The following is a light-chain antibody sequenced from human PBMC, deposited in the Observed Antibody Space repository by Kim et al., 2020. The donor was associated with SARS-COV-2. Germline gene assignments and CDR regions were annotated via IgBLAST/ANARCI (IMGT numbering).Light chain of an antibody. V-gene: IGKV4-1*01. CDR3: QQYYTPPYT. J-gene: IGKJ2*01. CDR2: WAS. Sequence: DIVMTQSPDSLAVSLGERATINCKSSQSVIYSSNNKNYLAWYQQKPGQPPKLLLYWASTRESGVPDRFSDSGSGTDFTLTISSLQAEDVAVYYCQQYYTPPYTFGQGTKLEI. CDR1: QSVIYSSNNKNY.